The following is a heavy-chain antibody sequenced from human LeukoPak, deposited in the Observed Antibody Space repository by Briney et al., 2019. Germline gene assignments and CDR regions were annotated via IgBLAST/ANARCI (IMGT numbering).Heavy chain of an antibody. CDR1: GYSFTSYW. CDR2: IYPGESDT. V-gene: IGHV5-51*04. Sequence: GESLKISCKVSGYSFTSYWIGWVRQIPGKGLEWMGIIYPGESDTSYSPSFQAQVTISAAKPISTAYLQWSSLKASDTAMYYCARAPLQYCSGGSCQAHPDYWGQGTLVTV. CDR3: ARAPLQYCSGGSCQAHPDY. J-gene: IGHJ4*02. D-gene: IGHD2-15*01.